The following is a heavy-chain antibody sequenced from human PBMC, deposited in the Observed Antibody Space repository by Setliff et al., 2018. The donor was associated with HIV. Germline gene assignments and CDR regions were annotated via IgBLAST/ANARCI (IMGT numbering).Heavy chain of an antibody. J-gene: IGHJ4*02. Sequence: GGSLRLSCAVSGIRVSLNYMGWVRQAPGKGLEWVSVIHSGGDTYYADSVKGRFTISRDNTKSSLSLQMNSLRAEDTAIYYCARVVSSGWQVDYWGQGTLVTVSS. CDR1: GIRVSLNY. V-gene: IGHV3-66*01. D-gene: IGHD6-19*01. CDR3: ARVVSSGWQVDY. CDR2: IHSGGDT.